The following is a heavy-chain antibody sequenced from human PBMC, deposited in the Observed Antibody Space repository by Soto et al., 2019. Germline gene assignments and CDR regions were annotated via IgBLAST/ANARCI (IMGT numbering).Heavy chain of an antibody. Sequence: EVQLLESGGGLVQPGGSLRLSCAASGFTFSSYAMSWVRQAPGKGLEWVSAISGSGGSTYYADSVKGRFTISRDNSKNTLYLQMNSLRAEDTAVYYCANGRATFGGVIVIGAVDYWGQGTLVTVSS. CDR3: ANGRATFGGVIVIGAVDY. D-gene: IGHD3-16*02. J-gene: IGHJ4*02. CDR1: GFTFSSYA. CDR2: ISGSGGST. V-gene: IGHV3-23*01.